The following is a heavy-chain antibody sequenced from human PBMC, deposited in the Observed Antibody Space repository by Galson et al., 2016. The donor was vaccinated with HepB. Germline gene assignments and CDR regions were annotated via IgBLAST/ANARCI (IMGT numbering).Heavy chain of an antibody. Sequence: SLRLSCAASGFTFSSYAMSWVRQAPGKGLEWVSAISGSGGNTYYADSVKGRFTISRDNSKNTLYLQINSLRAEDTAVYYCARDYYGGNSVVCAYWGQGTLVTVSS. CDR3: ARDYYGGNSVVCAY. V-gene: IGHV3-23*01. CDR2: ISGSGGNT. J-gene: IGHJ4*02. CDR1: GFTFSSYA. D-gene: IGHD4-23*01.